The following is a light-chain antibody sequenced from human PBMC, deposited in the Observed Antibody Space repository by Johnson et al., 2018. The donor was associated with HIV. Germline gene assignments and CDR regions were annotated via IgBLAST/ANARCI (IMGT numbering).Light chain of an antibody. J-gene: IGLJ1*01. V-gene: IGLV1-51*01. CDR2: GNN. CDR3: GTWDGSLRAGF. CDR1: SSNIGNNY. Sequence: SVLTQPPSVSAAPGQKVTISCSGSSSNIGNNYVSWYQQIPGTAPKLLIYGNNKRPSGIPDRFSGSKSGTSATLGITGLQTGDEADYYCGTWDGSLRAGFFGTGTKVTVL.